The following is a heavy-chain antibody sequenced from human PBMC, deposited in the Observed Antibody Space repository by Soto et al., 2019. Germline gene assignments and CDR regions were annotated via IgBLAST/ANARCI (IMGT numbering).Heavy chain of an antibody. CDR1: GFTLSSYA. Sequence: GGSLRLSCAASGFTLSSYAIHWVRQAPGKGLEWVTVISKGGSNLYFADSGKGRFTISKYTSKKTLYLQMHSLRSEDTAVYYCAREVEYTSALGISSSFDYWGQGTLVTVSS. D-gene: IGHD6-19*01. J-gene: IGHJ4*02. CDR3: AREVEYTSALGISSSFDY. CDR2: ISKGGSNL. V-gene: IGHV3-30-3*01.